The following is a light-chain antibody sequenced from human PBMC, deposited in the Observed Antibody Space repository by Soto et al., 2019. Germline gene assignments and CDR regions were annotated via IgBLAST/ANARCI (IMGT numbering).Light chain of an antibody. CDR2: ATS. CDR3: QQYGSSPPIT. J-gene: IGKJ5*01. V-gene: IGKV3-20*01. Sequence: EIVLTQSPGALSLSPGERATLSCRASQSVSSGYLAWYQQKPGQAPRLLIFATSRRATGIPDRFSGSGSGTDFTLTISRLEPEDVAVYYCQQYGSSPPITIGQGTRLEIK. CDR1: QSVSSGY.